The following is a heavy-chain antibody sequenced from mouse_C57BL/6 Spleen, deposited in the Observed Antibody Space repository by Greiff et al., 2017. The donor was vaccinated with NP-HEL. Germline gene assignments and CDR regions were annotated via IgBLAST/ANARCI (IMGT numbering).Heavy chain of an antibody. D-gene: IGHD1-1*01. CDR2: IYPGDGDT. CDR1: GYAFSSSW. Sequence: VQRVESGPELVKPGASVKISCKASGYAFSSSWMNWVKQRPGKGLEWIGRIYPGDGDTNYNGKFKGKATLTADKSSSTAYMQLSSLTSEDSAVYFCARWATVVATDYWGQGTTLTVSS. V-gene: IGHV1-82*01. CDR3: ARWATVVATDY. J-gene: IGHJ2*01.